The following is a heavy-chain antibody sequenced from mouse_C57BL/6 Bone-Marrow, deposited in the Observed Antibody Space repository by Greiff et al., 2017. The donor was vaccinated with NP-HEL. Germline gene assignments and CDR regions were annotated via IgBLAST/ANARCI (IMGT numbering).Heavy chain of an antibody. CDR1: GFNIKDDY. CDR3: TTPYYYGSSYFDY. J-gene: IGHJ2*01. V-gene: IGHV14-4*01. CDR2: IDPENGDT. D-gene: IGHD1-1*01. Sequence: EVKLQQSGAELVRPGASVKLSCTASGFNIKDDYMHWVKQRPEQGLEWIGWIDPENGDTDYASKFQGKATITADTSSNTAYLQLSSLTSEDTAVYYCTTPYYYGSSYFDYWGQGTTLTVSS.